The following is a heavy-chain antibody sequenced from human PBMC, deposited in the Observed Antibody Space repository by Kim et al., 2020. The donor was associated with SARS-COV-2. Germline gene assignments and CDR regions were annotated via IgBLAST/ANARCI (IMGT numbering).Heavy chain of an antibody. CDR3: ARSIAAAGTLPYYFDY. D-gene: IGHD6-13*01. CDR1: GGSISSSSYY. J-gene: IGHJ4*01. CDR2: IYYSGST. V-gene: IGHV4-39*01. Sequence: SETLSLTCTVSGGSISSSSYYWGWIRQPPGKGLEWIGSIYYSGSTYYNPSLKSRVTISVDTSKNQFSLKLSSVTAADTAVYYCARSIAAAGTLPYYFDY.